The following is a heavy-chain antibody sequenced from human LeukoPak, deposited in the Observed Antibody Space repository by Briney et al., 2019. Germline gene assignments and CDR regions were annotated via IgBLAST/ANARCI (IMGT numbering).Heavy chain of an antibody. CDR2: IWNDGSNK. D-gene: IGHD6-19*01. CDR1: GFTFSSYG. V-gene: IGHV3-33*01. Sequence: PGRSLRLSCAASGFTFSSYGMHWVRQAPGKGLEWVAVIWNDGSNKYYADSVKGRFTISRDNSKNTLYLQMNSLRAEDTAVYYCARGQNRDSSGWNEIFDYWGQGTLVTVSS. CDR3: ARGQNRDSSGWNEIFDY. J-gene: IGHJ4*02.